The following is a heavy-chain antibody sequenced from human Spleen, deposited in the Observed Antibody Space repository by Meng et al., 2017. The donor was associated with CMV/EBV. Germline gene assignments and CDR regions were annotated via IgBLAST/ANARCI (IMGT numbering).Heavy chain of an antibody. D-gene: IGHD3-22*01. CDR3: ATRMLYYDTQDY. J-gene: IGHJ4*02. CDR1: GYTLNDLS. CDR2: FDPEDGKT. V-gene: IGHV1-24*01. Sequence: SCKVSGYTLNDLSMPWLRQAPGKGLEWMGGFDPEDGKTIYAQNFQGRVTMTEDTSTDTAYMELTSLTSEDTAVYYCATRMLYYDTQDYWGQGTLVTVSS.